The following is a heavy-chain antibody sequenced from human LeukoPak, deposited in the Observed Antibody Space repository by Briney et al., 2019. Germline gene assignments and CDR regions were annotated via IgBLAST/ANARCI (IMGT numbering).Heavy chain of an antibody. CDR3: ARNVIGKADFDY. V-gene: IGHV1-3*01. D-gene: IGHD4-23*01. CDR1: GYAFTTCA. Sequence: GASVKVSCKASGYAFTTCAMHWVRQAPGQSLEWMGWINADNGNTQYSQKFQGRVTITRDTSASTAYMELSSLRSADTAVYYCARNVIGKADFDYWGQGTLVTVSS. J-gene: IGHJ4*02. CDR2: INADNGNT.